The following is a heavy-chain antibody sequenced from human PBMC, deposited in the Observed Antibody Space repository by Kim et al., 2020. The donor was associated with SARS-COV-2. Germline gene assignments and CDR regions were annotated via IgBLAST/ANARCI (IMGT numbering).Heavy chain of an antibody. Sequence: SETLSLTCNVSGGSISNYYWSWIRQPPGKELEWIGYIYYSGSTNYNPSLKSRVTISVDTSKNQFSLKLTSVTAADTAVYYCARHRSLVSYYGVSDYWGQGTLVTVSS. J-gene: IGHJ4*02. CDR2: IYYSGST. D-gene: IGHD3-22*01. CDR3: ARHRSLVSYYGVSDY. V-gene: IGHV4-59*08. CDR1: GGSISNYY.